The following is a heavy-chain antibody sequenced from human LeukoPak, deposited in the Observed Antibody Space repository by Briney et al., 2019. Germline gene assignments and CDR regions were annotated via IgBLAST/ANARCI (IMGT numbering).Heavy chain of an antibody. Sequence: SETLSLTCAVYGGSFSGYYWSWIRQPPGKGLEWIGEIKHSGSTNYNPSLKSRVTISVDTSKNQFSLKLSSVTAADTAVYYCARLSVTAGFYYWGQGTLVTVSS. CDR2: IKHSGST. CDR3: ARLSVTAGFYY. V-gene: IGHV4-34*01. J-gene: IGHJ4*02. CDR1: GGSFSGYY. D-gene: IGHD5-18*01.